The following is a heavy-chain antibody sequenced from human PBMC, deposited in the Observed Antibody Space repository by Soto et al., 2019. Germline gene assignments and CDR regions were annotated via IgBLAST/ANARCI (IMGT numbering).Heavy chain of an antibody. J-gene: IGHJ4*02. CDR3: GRVTFSIRGIVAAL. CDR1: GDSISGYY. D-gene: IGHD3-10*01. CDR2: IFYSGSA. Sequence: QVQLQESGPGLVKPSETLSLTCTVSGDSISGYYWSWIRQPPGKGLEWIGYIFYSGSANYNPSLKSRITISIDTSKKQFSLTLRSVTAADTSVFYSGRVTFSIRGIVAALWGQGTLVTVSS. V-gene: IGHV4-59*01.